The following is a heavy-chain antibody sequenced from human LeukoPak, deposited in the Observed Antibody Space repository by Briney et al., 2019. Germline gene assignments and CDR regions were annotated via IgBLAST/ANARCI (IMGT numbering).Heavy chain of an antibody. CDR3: AIGLDTYYYDSSGYQTNY. J-gene: IGHJ4*02. CDR1: GGSISNYY. D-gene: IGHD3-22*01. CDR2: INHSGST. V-gene: IGHV4-34*01. Sequence: FNTSETLSLTCTVSGGSISNYYWNWIRQPAGKGLEWIGEINHSGSTNYNPSLKSRVTISVDTSKNQFSLKLSSVTAADAAVYYCAIGLDTYYYDSSGYQTNYWGQGTLVTVSS.